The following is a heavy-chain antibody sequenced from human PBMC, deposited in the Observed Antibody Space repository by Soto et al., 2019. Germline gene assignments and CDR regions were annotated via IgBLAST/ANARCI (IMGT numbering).Heavy chain of an antibody. CDR2: INPKSGGT. J-gene: IGHJ4*02. V-gene: IGHV1-2*02. CDR3: AKDSPSYTTSPFYFDS. CDR1: GYTFTVYY. Sequence: ASVKVSCKASGYTFTVYYMHWVRQAPGQGLEWMGWINPKSGGTMHPQKFQGRVTMTWDTSISTAYLALNSLRADDTAVFYCAKDSPSYTTSPFYFDSWGQGTLVTVSS. D-gene: IGHD2-2*02.